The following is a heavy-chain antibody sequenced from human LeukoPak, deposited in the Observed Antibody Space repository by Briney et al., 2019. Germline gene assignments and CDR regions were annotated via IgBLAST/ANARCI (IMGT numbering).Heavy chain of an antibody. D-gene: IGHD2-15*01. CDR1: GFTFSSFG. CDR3: AKDRLRFCTGGNCYSPVDY. V-gene: IGHV3-23*01. Sequence: GGSLRLSCAASGFTFSSFGMSWVRQVPGKGLEWVSSISSGAGSTYYADSVKGRFTISRDNSKNSLYLQMTSLRADDTAVYYCAKDRLRFCTGGNCYSPVDYWGHGILVTVSS. CDR2: ISSGAGST. J-gene: IGHJ4*01.